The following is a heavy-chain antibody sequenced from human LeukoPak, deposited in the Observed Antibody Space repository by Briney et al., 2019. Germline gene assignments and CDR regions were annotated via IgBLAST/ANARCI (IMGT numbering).Heavy chain of an antibody. D-gene: IGHD3-16*01. J-gene: IGHJ4*02. CDR1: GASISSYH. CDR2: VNYNGAT. V-gene: IGHV4-59*07. CDR3: TRGYYEAFDY. Sequence: SDSLSLTCAVSGASISSYHWNWIRQLPGKGLEWIGNVNYNGATKYNPSLKSRITISLDTSKNQFSLKLTSVTAVDAALYFCTRGYYEAFDYWGQGRLVTVSS.